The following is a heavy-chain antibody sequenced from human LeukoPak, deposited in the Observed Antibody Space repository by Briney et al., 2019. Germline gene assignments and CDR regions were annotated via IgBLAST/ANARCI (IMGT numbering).Heavy chain of an antibody. J-gene: IGHJ3*02. CDR1: GYTFTNYK. Sequence: ASVKVSCKASGYTFTNYKMHWVRQAPGHGLEWMGWINPNSGGTNYAQKFQGRVTMTRDTSISTAYMELSRLRSDDTAVYYCARVAEWIDGNDAFDIWGQGTMVTVSS. D-gene: IGHD3-3*01. V-gene: IGHV1-2*02. CDR2: INPNSGGT. CDR3: ARVAEWIDGNDAFDI.